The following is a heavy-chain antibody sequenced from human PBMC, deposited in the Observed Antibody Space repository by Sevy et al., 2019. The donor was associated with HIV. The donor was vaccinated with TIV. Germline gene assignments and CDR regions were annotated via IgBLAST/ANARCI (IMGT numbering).Heavy chain of an antibody. CDR1: GYTFTSYD. Sequence: ASVKVSCKASGYTFTSYDINWVRQATGQGLEWMGWMNPNSGNTGYAQKFQGRVTMTRNTSISTAYMELSSLRVEDTAVYYCARLPYDFWSGYYNPYYYYGMDVWGQGTTVTVSS. V-gene: IGHV1-8*01. CDR3: ARLPYDFWSGYYNPYYYYGMDV. CDR2: MNPNSGNT. D-gene: IGHD3-3*01. J-gene: IGHJ6*02.